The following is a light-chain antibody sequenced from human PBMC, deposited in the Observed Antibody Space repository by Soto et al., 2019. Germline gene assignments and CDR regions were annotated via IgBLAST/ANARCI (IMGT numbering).Light chain of an antibody. V-gene: IGKV1-5*01. J-gene: IGKJ5*01. CDR2: DAS. CDR1: QSVSGW. Sequence: DIQMTQSPSTLSASVGDRVTLTCRASQSVSGWLAWYQQKPGEAPKLLIYDASSLESGVPSRFSGSGSGTEFTLTISSLQADDFATYFCQQYNSYPVTCGQGTQLEIK. CDR3: QQYNSYPVT.